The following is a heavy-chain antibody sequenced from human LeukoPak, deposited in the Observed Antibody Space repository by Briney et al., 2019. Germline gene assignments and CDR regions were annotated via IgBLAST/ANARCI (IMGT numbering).Heavy chain of an antibody. J-gene: IGHJ4*02. V-gene: IGHV4-59*12. Sequence: SETLSLTCTVSGGSISSYYWSWIRQPPGKGLEWIGYIYYTGSTYYNPSLKSPITISVDTSKNQFSLKLSPVTAADTAVYYCARGGTRHSYGFDYWGQGTLVTVSS. CDR2: IYYTGST. D-gene: IGHD5-18*01. CDR1: GGSISSYY. CDR3: ARGGTRHSYGFDY.